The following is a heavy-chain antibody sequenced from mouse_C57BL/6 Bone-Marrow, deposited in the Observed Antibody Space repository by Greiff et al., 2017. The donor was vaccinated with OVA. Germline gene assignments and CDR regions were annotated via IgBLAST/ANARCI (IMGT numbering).Heavy chain of an antibody. CDR3: ARCLGPFGWYFDV. CDR1: GYTFTSYW. J-gene: IGHJ1*03. D-gene: IGHD4-1*01. CDR2: IDPNSGGT. V-gene: IGHV1-72*01. Sequence: QVHVKQSGAELVKPGASVKLSCKASGYTFTSYWMHWVKQRPGRGLEWIGRIDPNSGGTKYNEKFKSKATLTVDKPSSTAYMQLSSLTSEDSAVYYCARCLGPFGWYFDVWGTGTTVTVSS.